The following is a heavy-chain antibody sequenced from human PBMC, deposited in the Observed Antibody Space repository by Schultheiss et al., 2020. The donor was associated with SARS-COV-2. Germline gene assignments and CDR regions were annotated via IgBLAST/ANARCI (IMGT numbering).Heavy chain of an antibody. CDR3: ARLPHRYCSSTSCYWFDP. J-gene: IGHJ5*02. CDR1: GGTFSSYA. V-gene: IGHV1-69*13. D-gene: IGHD2-2*01. CDR2: IIPIFGTA. Sequence: SVKVSCKASGGTFSSYAISWVRQAPGQGLEWMGGIIPIFGTANYAQKFQGRVTITADESTSTAYMELSSLRSEDTAVYYCARLPHRYCSSTSCYWFDPWGQGTLVTVSS.